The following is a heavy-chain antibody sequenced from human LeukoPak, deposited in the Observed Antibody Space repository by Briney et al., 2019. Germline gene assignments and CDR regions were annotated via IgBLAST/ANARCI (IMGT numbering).Heavy chain of an antibody. Sequence: PSETLSLTCTVSGGSISSSSYYWGWIRQPPGKGLEWIGSVYYSGSTYYNPSLKSRVTISVDTSKNQFSLKLSSVTAADTAVYYCARTRYYYNSRSYGAPYYFDYWGQGTLVTVSS. CDR2: VYYSGST. D-gene: IGHD3-10*01. J-gene: IGHJ4*02. CDR1: GGSISSSSYY. V-gene: IGHV4-39*01. CDR3: ARTRYYYNSRSYGAPYYFDY.